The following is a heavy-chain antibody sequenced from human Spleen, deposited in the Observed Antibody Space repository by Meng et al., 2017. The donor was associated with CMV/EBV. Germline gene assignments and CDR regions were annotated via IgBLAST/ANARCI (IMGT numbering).Heavy chain of an antibody. J-gene: IGHJ4*02. CDR2: INPSGGST. CDR1: GYTFTNYY. CDR3: ARIIYGSGTYLPLAQYYFDY. Sequence: ASVKVSCKASGYTFTNYYMHWVRQAPGQGLEWMGIINPSGGSTSYAQKFQGRVTMTRDTSTNTAYMELRSLTSDDTAVYYCARIIYGSGTYLPLAQYYFDYWGQGTLVTVSS. D-gene: IGHD3-10*01. V-gene: IGHV1-46*01.